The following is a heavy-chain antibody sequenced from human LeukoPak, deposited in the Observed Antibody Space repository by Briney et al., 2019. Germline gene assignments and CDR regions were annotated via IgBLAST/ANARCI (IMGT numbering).Heavy chain of an antibody. J-gene: IGHJ3*02. D-gene: IGHD3-10*01. V-gene: IGHV4-38-2*02. CDR1: GYSISSGYY. CDR3: ARDPFGEYAFDI. Sequence: SETLSLTCTVSGYSISSGYYWGWIRQPPGKGLEWIGSIYHSGSTYYNPSLKSRVTISVDTSKNQFSLKLSSVTAADTAVYYCARDPFGEYAFDIWGQGTMVTVSS. CDR2: IYHSGST.